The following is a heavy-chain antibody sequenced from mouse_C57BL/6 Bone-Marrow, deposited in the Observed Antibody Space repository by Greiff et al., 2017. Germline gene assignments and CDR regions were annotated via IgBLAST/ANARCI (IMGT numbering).Heavy chain of an antibody. V-gene: IGHV5-17*01. D-gene: IGHD1-1*01. CDR1: GFTFSDYG. J-gene: IGHJ4*01. Sequence: DVMLVESGGGLVKPGGSLKLSCAASGFTFSDYGMHWVRQAPEKGLEWVAYISSGSSTIYYADTVKGRFTISRDNAKNTLFLQMTSLRSEDTAMYYCSRRNYYGSSYDYAMGYWGQGTSVTVSS. CDR3: SRRNYYGSSYDYAMGY. CDR2: ISSGSSTI.